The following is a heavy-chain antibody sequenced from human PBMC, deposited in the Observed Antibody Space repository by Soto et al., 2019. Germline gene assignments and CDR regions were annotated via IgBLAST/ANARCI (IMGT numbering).Heavy chain of an antibody. V-gene: IGHV1-3*01. J-gene: IGHJ3*01. CDR2: VNPSNGYT. CDR1: GYTFLNYA. Sequence: VQSGAEVRQPGASVKLSCTTSGYTFLNYAIHWVRQAPGQGLEWMGWVNPSNGYTRYSENFQARLSLTRDTSANTAYMELTSLRSEDTAVYYCARRLSAFDVWGQGTVVTVSS. CDR3: ARRLSAFDV.